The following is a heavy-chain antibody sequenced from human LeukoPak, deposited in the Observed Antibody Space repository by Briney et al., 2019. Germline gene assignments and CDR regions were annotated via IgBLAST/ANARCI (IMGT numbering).Heavy chain of an antibody. D-gene: IGHD5-12*01. J-gene: IGHJ5*02. Sequence: PSETLSLTCTVSGDSISSSNYYWGWIRLHPGTGLEWIGSISYSGSTYYNPSLKSRVTISFDTSKNQFSLKLSSVTAADTAVYYCAVATIGNWFDPWGQGTLVTVSS. CDR3: AVATIGNWFDP. CDR2: ISYSGST. V-gene: IGHV4-39*07. CDR1: GDSISSSNYY.